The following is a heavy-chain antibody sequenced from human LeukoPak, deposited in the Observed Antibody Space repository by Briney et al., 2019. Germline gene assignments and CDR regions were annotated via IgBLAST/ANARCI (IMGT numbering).Heavy chain of an antibody. V-gene: IGHV4-4*02. CDR3: ARALSDDYGDDDAFDI. CDR1: GGSISSSNW. D-gene: IGHD4-17*01. CDR2: IYHSGST. J-gene: IGHJ3*02. Sequence: PSGTLSLTCAVPGGSISSSNWWSWVRQPPGKGLEWIGEIYHSGSTNYNPSLKSRVTISVDKSKNQFSLKLSSVTAADTAVYYCARALSDDYGDDDAFDIWGQGTMVTVSS.